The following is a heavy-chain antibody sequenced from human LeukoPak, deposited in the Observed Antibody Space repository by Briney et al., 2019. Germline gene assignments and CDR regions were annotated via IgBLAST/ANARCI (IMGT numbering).Heavy chain of an antibody. CDR1: GGSISSYY. Sequence: PSETLSLTCTVSGGSISSYYWSWIRQPAGKGLEWIGRIYTSGSTNYNPSLKSRVTMSVDTSKNQFSLKLSSVTAADTAVYYCARSKRAYYYDSSGYYSNWFDPWGQGTLVTVSS. CDR3: ARSKRAYYYDSSGYYSNWFDP. CDR2: IYTSGST. J-gene: IGHJ5*02. V-gene: IGHV4-4*07. D-gene: IGHD3-22*01.